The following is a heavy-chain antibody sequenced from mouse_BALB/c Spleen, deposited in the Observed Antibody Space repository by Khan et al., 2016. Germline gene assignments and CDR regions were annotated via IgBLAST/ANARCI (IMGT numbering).Heavy chain of an antibody. J-gene: IGHJ2*01. V-gene: IGHV3-1*02. CDR2: ISYTGNT. CDR3: ASPHYAGRDY. CDR1: GYSITSGYR. D-gene: IGHD1-2*01. Sequence: VQLKESGPDLVKPSQSLSLTCTVTGYSITSGYRWHWIRQFPGDKLEWMGFISYTGNTSYNPSLKSRISITRDTSKNQFFLQLISVTTEDTATXYCASPHYAGRDYWGQGTTLTVSS.